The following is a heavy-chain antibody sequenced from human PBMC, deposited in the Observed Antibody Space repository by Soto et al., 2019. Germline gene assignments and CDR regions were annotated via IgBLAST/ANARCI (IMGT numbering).Heavy chain of an antibody. D-gene: IGHD3-10*01. CDR2: IIPIFGTA. J-gene: IGHJ6*02. Sequence: SVKVSCKASGCTFSSYAISWVRQAPGQVLEWMGGIIPIFGTANYAQKFQGRVTITADESTSTAYMELSSLRSEDTAVYYCARDGSSGSYYKGYYYGMDVWGQGTTVTVSS. V-gene: IGHV1-69*13. CDR1: GCTFSSYA. CDR3: ARDGSSGSYYKGYYYGMDV.